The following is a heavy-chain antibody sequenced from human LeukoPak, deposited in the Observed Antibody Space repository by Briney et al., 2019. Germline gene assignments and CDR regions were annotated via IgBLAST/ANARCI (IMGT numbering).Heavy chain of an antibody. CDR1: GDSVASINGA. J-gene: IGHJ4*02. CDR2: TYYRSKWYN. D-gene: IGHD6-19*01. Sequence: SQTLSLTCAISGDSVASINGAWNWIRQSPSRGLEWLGRTYYRSKWYNDYAMPMKGRISINPDTSKNQFSLQVNSVTPEDTAIYYCARDLGTSGWYTFDYWGQGTLVTVSS. CDR3: ARDLGTSGWYTFDY. V-gene: IGHV6-1*01.